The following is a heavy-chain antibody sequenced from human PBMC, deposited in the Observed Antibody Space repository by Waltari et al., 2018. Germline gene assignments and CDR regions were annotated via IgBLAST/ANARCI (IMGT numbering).Heavy chain of an antibody. J-gene: IGHJ4*02. CDR3: GKESRGGDDTSGYYYAGEGF. V-gene: IGHV3-23*01. D-gene: IGHD3-22*01. CDR1: GFTFTTYA. Sequence: EVQLLESGGGSTQPGGSLRLSCATPGFTFTTYAMTWVRQGRGKGVGGVSTIRGSTSSKNDADSGRDRCTSAGDNSKNTVFRQMGSRRAEDTAVYYCGKESRGGDDTSGYYYAGEGFWGQGTLVTVSS. CDR2: IRGSTSSK.